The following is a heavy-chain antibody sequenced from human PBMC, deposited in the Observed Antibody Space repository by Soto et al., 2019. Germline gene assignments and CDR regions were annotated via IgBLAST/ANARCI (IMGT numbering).Heavy chain of an antibody. D-gene: IGHD3-10*01. CDR1: GYTFSSSA. Sequence: ASVKVSCKASGYTFSSSAMHWVRQAPGQRLEWMGWINTGNDNTKYSQKFQDRVTITRDTSASTAYMELSSLTSEDTAVYYCARDEGVARANWGQGTLFTVSS. J-gene: IGHJ4*02. CDR3: ARDEGVARAN. CDR2: INTGNDNT. V-gene: IGHV1-3*04.